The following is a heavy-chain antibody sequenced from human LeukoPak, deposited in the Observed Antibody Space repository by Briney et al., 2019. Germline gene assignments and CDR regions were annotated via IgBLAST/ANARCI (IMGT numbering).Heavy chain of an antibody. CDR1: GFTFSSYS. CDR2: ISSSSSYI. J-gene: IGHJ4*02. Sequence: PGGSLRLSCAASGFTFSSYSMNWVRQAPGKELEWVSSISSSSSYIYYADSVKGRFTISRDNAKNSLYLQMNSLRAEDTAVYYCARDGRDGYNWCDYWGQGTLVTVSS. V-gene: IGHV3-21*01. CDR3: ARDGRDGYNWCDY. D-gene: IGHD5-24*01.